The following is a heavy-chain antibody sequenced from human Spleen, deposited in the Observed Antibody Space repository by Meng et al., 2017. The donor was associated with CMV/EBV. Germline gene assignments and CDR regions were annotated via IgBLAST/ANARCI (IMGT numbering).Heavy chain of an antibody. D-gene: IGHD6-19*01. CDR2: MNPNSGNT. CDR1: GYTFNSYD. Sequence: ASVKVSCKASGYTFNSYDIAWVRQATGQGLEWMGWMNPNSGNTGYPQKFQGRVTMTRNTSISTAYMELSSLRSEDTAVYYCARDRFTSGWSDWFDPWGQGTLVTVSS. CDR3: ARDRFTSGWSDWFDP. J-gene: IGHJ5*02. V-gene: IGHV1-8*01.